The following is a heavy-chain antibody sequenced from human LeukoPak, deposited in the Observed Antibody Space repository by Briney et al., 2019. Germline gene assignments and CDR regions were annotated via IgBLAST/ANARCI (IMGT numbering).Heavy chain of an antibody. V-gene: IGHV4-4*07. CDR1: GGSISGYY. CDR2: MSTSGNS. CDR3: ARESGSMRWFDP. Sequence: PSETLSLTCTVSGGSISGYYLSWIRQPAGKGLEWIGRMSTSGNSNYIPSLVSRVTMSVDTSKNQFSLNLSSVTAADTAVYHCARESGSMRWFDPWGQGTLVTVSS. D-gene: IGHD6-25*01. J-gene: IGHJ5*02.